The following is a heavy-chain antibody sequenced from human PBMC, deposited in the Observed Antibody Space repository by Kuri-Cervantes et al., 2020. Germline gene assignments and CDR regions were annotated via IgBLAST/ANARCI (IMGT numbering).Heavy chain of an antibody. CDR3: ALMLTYYDFWSGYYSHFDY. CDR2: IYYSGST. Sequence: SETLSLTCTVSGGSISSSSYYWGWIRQPPGKGLEWIGYIYYSGSTNYNPSLKSRVTISVDTSKNQFSLKLSSVTAADTAVYYCALMLTYYDFWSGYYSHFDYWGQGTLVTVSS. V-gene: IGHV4-61*05. J-gene: IGHJ4*02. D-gene: IGHD3-3*01. CDR1: GGSISSSSYY.